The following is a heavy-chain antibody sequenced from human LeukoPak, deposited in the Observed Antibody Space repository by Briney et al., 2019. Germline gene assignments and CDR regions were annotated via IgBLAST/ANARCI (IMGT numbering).Heavy chain of an antibody. CDR1: GFTFDDYA. J-gene: IGHJ6*03. Sequence: PGGSLRLSCAASGFTFDDYAMHWVRQTPGKGLEGVSGINWNSGSIDYEDSVKGRFTISRDNAKKSLYLQMNNLRAGDTALYYCARGGGIVGASNRYYYYYMDVWGKGTTVTISS. D-gene: IGHD1-26*01. CDR2: INWNSGSI. V-gene: IGHV3-9*01. CDR3: ARGGGIVGASNRYYYYYMDV.